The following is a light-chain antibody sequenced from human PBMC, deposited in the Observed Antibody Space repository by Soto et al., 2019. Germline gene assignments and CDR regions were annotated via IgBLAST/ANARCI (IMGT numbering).Light chain of an antibody. Sequence: QSALTQPASVSGSPGQSITISCTGTSSDVGCYNYVSWYQQHTGKAPKLMIYDVSNRPSGVSNRFSGSKSGNTASLTISGLQAEDEADYYCSSYTSSSTVVFGGGTKLTVL. CDR3: SSYTSSSTVV. CDR2: DVS. V-gene: IGLV2-14*01. CDR1: SSDVGCYNY. J-gene: IGLJ2*01.